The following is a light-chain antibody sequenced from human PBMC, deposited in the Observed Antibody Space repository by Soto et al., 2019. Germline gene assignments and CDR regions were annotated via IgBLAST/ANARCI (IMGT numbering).Light chain of an antibody. CDR3: QQYGTSGT. CDR2: GAS. Sequence: ETVLTQSPGSLSLSPGERATLSCRASQSVSRSYLAWYQQKPGEAPRLLIYGASNRATGIPDRFSGSGSGTDFTLTISRLESEDSAVYYCQQYGTSGTFGQGTRLDIK. J-gene: IGKJ5*01. V-gene: IGKV3-20*01. CDR1: QSVSRSY.